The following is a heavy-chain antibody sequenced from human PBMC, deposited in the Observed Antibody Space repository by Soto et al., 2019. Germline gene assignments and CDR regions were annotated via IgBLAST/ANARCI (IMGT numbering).Heavy chain of an antibody. V-gene: IGHV3-15*01. CDR2: IKTKADAGTT. CDR1: GFTFKNAW. J-gene: IGHJ5*02. Sequence: QLVESGGGLVKPGGSLRLSCAASGFTFKNAWMSWVRQAPGKGLEWVGRIKTKADAGTTDYAAPVKGRFTISRDDSKNTLYLQMNSLKNEDTALYFCTTDGATIFFDPQGQGTLVTVSS. D-gene: IGHD3-10*02. CDR3: TTDGATIFFDP.